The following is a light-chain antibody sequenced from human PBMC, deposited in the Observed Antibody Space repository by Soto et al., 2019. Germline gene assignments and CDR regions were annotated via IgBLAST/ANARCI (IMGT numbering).Light chain of an antibody. CDR1: QSISSY. Sequence: DIQMTQSPSSLSASVGDRVTITCRASQSISSYLNWYQQKPGKAHKLLIYSESSLQSGVPSRFSGSGSGTDFTLTISSLQPEDFATYYCQHSYSTPLTFAGGTKLQIK. CDR2: SES. J-gene: IGKJ4*01. CDR3: QHSYSTPLT. V-gene: IGKV1-39*01.